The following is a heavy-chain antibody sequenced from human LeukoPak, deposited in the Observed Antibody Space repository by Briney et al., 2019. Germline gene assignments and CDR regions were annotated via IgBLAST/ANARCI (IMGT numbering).Heavy chain of an antibody. CDR3: ARRRIVVVPAAIRGWFDP. V-gene: IGHV4-39*07. CDR1: GGSISSSNYY. CDR2: INHSGST. D-gene: IGHD2-2*01. Sequence: SETLSLTCTVSGGSISSSNYYWGWNRQPPGKGLEWIGEINHSGSTNYNPSLKSRVTISVDTSKNQFSLKLSSVTAADTAVYYCARRRIVVVPAAIRGWFDPWGQGTLVTVSS. J-gene: IGHJ5*02.